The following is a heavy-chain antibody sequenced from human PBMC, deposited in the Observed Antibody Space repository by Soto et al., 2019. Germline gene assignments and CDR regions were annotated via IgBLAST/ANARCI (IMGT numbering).Heavy chain of an antibody. J-gene: IGHJ4*01. V-gene: IGHV2-5*01. D-gene: IGHD2-21*02. CDR3: AQCLGGGNSCYFDY. Sequence: QITLKESGPTLVKPTQTLTLTCTFSGFSLTTYAMGMGWIRQPPGKALEWLALIYWNDEKRYRPSLNSRLTIAKDTSKNQVVLTMTNMDPEDTATYYCAQCLGGGNSCYFDYWGHGTLVSVSS. CDR1: GFSLTTYAMG. CDR2: IYWNDEK.